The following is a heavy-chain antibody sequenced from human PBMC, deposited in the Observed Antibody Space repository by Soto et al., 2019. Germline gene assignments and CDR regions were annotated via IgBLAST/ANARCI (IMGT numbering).Heavy chain of an antibody. Sequence: QVQLVESGGGVVQPGTPLSPSCVGPGLTFSNFGIHWVRQAPGRGWEWVAVIWLDGSQKYLADSVRGPFTISRDNSKNTAYLQMNSLRAEDTAVYYCEGRDDPFHVWGQGTMVTVSS. CDR2: IWLDGSQK. CDR1: GLTFSNFG. CDR3: EGRDDPFHV. J-gene: IGHJ3*01. V-gene: IGHV3-33*01.